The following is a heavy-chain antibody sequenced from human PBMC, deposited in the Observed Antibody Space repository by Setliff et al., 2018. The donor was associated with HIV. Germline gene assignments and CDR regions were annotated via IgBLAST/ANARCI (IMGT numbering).Heavy chain of an antibody. CDR2: IKQDGSEK. CDR3: ARETRPGLTRSGFDY. Sequence: PGGSLRLSCAASGFTFSSYWKSWVRQAPGKGLEWVANIKQDGSEKYYVDSVKGRFTISRDNAKNSLYLQMNSLRAEDTAVYYCARETRPGLTRSGFDYWGQGTLVTVSS. D-gene: IGHD1-1*01. CDR1: GFTFSSYW. J-gene: IGHJ4*02. V-gene: IGHV3-7*05.